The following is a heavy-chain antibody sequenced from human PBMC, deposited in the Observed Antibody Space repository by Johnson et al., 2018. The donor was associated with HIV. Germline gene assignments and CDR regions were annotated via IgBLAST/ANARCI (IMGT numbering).Heavy chain of an antibody. CDR2: ISYDGSNK. D-gene: IGHD6-6*01. CDR3: AREIIAARPSAFDI. V-gene: IGHV3-30*03. J-gene: IGHJ3*02. CDR1: GFTFSSYG. Sequence: QVQLVESGGGVVQPGRSLRLSCAASGFTFSSYGMHWVRQAPGKGLEWVAVISYDGSNKYYADSVKGRFTISRDNSKNTLYLQITSLRAEDTAVYYCAREIIAARPSAFDIWGQGTMVTVSS.